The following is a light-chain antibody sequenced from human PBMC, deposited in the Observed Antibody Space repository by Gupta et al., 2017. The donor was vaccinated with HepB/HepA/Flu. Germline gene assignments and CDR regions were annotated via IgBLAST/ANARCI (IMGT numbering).Light chain of an antibody. J-gene: IGKJ1*01. CDR2: WGS. CDR3: MQDLQTWT. V-gene: IGKV2-28*01. CDR1: QSLLHSNGYNY. Sequence: DIVMTQSPLSLPVTPGQPASISCRSSQSLLHSNGYNYLDWYLQKPGQSPQLLIYWGSNRASGVPDRFSGSGSGTDFTLQISRVEAEDGGIYYGMQDLQTWTFGQGTKVEIK.